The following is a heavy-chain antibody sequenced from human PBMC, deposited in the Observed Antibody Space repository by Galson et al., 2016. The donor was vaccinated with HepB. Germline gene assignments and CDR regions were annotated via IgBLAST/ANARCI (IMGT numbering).Heavy chain of an antibody. V-gene: IGHV3-74*01. J-gene: IGHJ3*01. CDR3: AHLSSNWLAFDL. CDR1: AFTFSSFW. CDR2: INSDGTTT. D-gene: IGHD6-13*01. Sequence: SLRLSCAASAFTFSSFWMHWVRQAPGKGLVWVSRINSDGTTTDYADSVKGRFTISRDNARNTLYLQMRSLRVEDTAVYYCAHLSSNWLAFDLWGQGTMVTV.